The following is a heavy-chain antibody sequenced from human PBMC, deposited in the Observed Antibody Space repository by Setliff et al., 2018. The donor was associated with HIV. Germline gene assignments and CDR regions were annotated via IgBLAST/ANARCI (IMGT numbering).Heavy chain of an antibody. J-gene: IGHJ6*03. V-gene: IGHV7-4-1*02. CDR1: GYTFTTYA. CDR2: INTNTGNP. Sequence: GASVKVSCKASGYTFTTYAMNWVRQAPGQGLEWMGWINTNTGNPTYAQGFTGRFVFSLDTSVSTAYLQISSLKAEDTAVYYCAKVGLHDSSGHFYYMDVWGKGTTVPVSS. D-gene: IGHD3-22*01. CDR3: AKVGLHDSSGHFYYMDV.